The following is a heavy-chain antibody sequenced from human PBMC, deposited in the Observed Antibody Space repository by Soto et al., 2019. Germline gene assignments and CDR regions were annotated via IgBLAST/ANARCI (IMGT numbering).Heavy chain of an antibody. J-gene: IGHJ4*02. CDR2: IGSGDNII. D-gene: IGHD3-22*01. CDR1: GFTFSDYY. Sequence: PGGSLRLSCAASGFTFSDYYMSWIRQSPGKGLEWVSYIGSGDNIIYYADSVKGRFTISRDNAKNSLYLQMNSLRAEDTAVYYCARDLGYYESSGYFDYWGQGTLVTVSS. CDR3: ARDLGYYESSGYFDY. V-gene: IGHV3-11*01.